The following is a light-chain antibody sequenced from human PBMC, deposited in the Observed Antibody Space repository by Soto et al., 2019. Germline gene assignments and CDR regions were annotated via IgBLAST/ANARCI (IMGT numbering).Light chain of an antibody. CDR2: GAS. CDR1: QSVDSK. V-gene: IGKV3-15*01. Sequence: EIVMTQSPATLSVSPGERATLSCRASQSVDSKLAWYQQKPGQGPRLLIYGASSRATGIQARFSGSGSGTEFNLTISSLQSEDFAVYYCQHYSTWLWTFGQGTKVEIK. CDR3: QHYSTWLWT. J-gene: IGKJ1*01.